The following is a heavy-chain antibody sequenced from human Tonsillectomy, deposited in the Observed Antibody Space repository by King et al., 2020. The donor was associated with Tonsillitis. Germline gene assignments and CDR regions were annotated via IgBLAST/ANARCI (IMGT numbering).Heavy chain of an antibody. J-gene: IGHJ5*02. Sequence: VQLQQWGAGLLKPSETLSLTCAVYGGSFSDYYWTWIRQPPGKGLEWIGEINHSGGTNYNPSLKSRVTISVDTSKNQFSLKLSSVTAADTAVYYCARGCHSDCVGVRPAADTRLNNWFDAWGQGTLVTVSS. CDR1: GGSFSDYY. CDR3: ARGCHSDCVGVRPAADTRLNNWFDA. V-gene: IGHV4-34*01. D-gene: IGHD2-2*01. CDR2: INHSGGT.